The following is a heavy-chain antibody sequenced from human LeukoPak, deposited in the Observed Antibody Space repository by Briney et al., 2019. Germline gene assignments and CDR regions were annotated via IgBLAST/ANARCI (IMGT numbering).Heavy chain of an antibody. CDR1: GFTFSSYG. J-gene: IGHJ6*03. Sequence: GGSLRLSCAASGFTFSSYGMLWVRQAPGKGLEWVAFIRYDGSIQYYADSVKGRFTISRDNSKNTLYLQMNSLRSEDTAVYYCARSEGAIYYYYYMDVWGKGTTVTVSS. V-gene: IGHV3-30*02. CDR2: IRYDGSIQ. CDR3: ARSEGAIYYYYYMDV. D-gene: IGHD1-26*01.